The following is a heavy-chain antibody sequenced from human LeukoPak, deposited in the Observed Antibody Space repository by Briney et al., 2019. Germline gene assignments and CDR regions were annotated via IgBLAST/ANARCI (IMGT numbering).Heavy chain of an antibody. J-gene: IGHJ3*02. CDR2: INLDGTDV. CDR1: GFSFSTHS. Sequence: PGGSLRLSCAASGFSFSTHSMNWVRQAPGEGLECISLINLDGTDVHYGESVKGRFTISRVNAKNSLYLQMHSLRAEDTAVYYCAGDGAGALPGDAFDIWSQGTLVTVSS. CDR3: AGDGAGALPGDAFDI. V-gene: IGHV3-21*05. D-gene: IGHD6-6*01.